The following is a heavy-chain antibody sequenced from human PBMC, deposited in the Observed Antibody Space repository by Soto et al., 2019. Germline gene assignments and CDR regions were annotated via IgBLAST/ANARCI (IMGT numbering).Heavy chain of an antibody. D-gene: IGHD3-22*01. CDR3: ARDRGYYDSSGYFGY. Sequence: QVQLVESGGGVVQPGRSLRLSCAASGFTFSSYGMHWVRQAPGKGLEGVAVIWYDGSNKYYADSVKGRFTISRDNSKNTLYLQMNSLRAEDTAVYYCARDRGYYDSSGYFGYWGQGTLVTVSS. J-gene: IGHJ4*02. CDR2: IWYDGSNK. V-gene: IGHV3-33*01. CDR1: GFTFSSYG.